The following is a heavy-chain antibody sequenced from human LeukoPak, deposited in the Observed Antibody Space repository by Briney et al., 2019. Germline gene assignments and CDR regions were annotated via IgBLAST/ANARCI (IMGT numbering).Heavy chain of an antibody. CDR3: ARGDSSSFFLFDY. J-gene: IGHJ4*02. CDR2: INPNSGGT. D-gene: IGHD6-13*01. V-gene: IGHV1-2*06. Sequence: ASVKVSCKASGYTFTCYYLHWVRQAPGQGLEWMGRINPNSGGTNYAQKFQGRVTMTRDTSISTAYMELSRLRSDDTAVYYCARGDSSSFFLFDYWGQGTLVTVSS. CDR1: GYTFTCYY.